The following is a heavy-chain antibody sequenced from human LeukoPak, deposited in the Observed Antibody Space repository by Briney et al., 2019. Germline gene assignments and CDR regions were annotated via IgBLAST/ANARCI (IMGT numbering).Heavy chain of an antibody. CDR3: SRESGAFSPFGY. Sequence: SETLSLTCGVSGGSISSTNWWSWVRQPPGQGLEWIGEIPLSGLTNYNPSLKSRVTMSLDKSKNHLSLNLTSVTAADTAVYYCSRESGAFSPFGYWGQGTLVTVSS. CDR2: IPLSGLT. J-gene: IGHJ4*02. D-gene: IGHD1-26*01. CDR1: GGSISSTNW. V-gene: IGHV4-4*02.